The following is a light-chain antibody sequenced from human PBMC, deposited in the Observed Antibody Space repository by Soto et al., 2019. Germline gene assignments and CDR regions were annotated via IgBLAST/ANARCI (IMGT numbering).Light chain of an antibody. Sequence: EIVLTQSPATLSLSPGERATLSCRASQSVGNNLAWYQQKPGQAPGLLIYEASTRATGIPARFSGSGSGTEFTLTISSLEPEDFAVYYCQQHANWPLTFGGGTKVESK. V-gene: IGKV3-11*01. CDR3: QQHANWPLT. CDR1: QSVGNN. CDR2: EAS. J-gene: IGKJ4*01.